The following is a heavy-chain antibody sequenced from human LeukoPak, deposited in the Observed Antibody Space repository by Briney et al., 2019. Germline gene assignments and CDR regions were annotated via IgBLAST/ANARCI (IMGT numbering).Heavy chain of an antibody. Sequence: GGSLRLSCAASGFTFSSYAMSWVRQAPGKGLEWVSAISGSGGSTYYADSVKGRFTISRDNSKNTLYLQMNSLRAEDTAVYYCAKDYSHIAVLGYCSGGSCKRSDYWGQGTLVTVSS. D-gene: IGHD2-15*01. CDR3: AKDYSHIAVLGYCSGGSCKRSDY. V-gene: IGHV3-23*01. CDR1: GFTFSSYA. CDR2: ISGSGGST. J-gene: IGHJ4*02.